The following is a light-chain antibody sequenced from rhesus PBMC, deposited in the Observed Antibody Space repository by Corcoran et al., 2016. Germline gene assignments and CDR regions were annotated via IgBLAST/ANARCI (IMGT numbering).Light chain of an antibody. V-gene: IGLV2S7*01. CDR3: CSYTASSTFI. J-gene: IGLJ1*01. Sequence: QAAPTQPPSVSGSPGQSVTISCTGTSSDVGGYNYVSWYQQHPGKAPKLMIYGVSKRPSGVSDRFSGSKSGNTASLTSSGLQAEDEADYYCCSYTASSTFIFGAGTRLTVL. CDR1: SSDVGGYNY. CDR2: GVS.